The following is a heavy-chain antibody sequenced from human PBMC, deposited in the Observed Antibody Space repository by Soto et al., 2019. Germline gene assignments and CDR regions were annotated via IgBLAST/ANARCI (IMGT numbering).Heavy chain of an antibody. V-gene: IGHV1-2*04. CDR1: GYTFTGYY. CDR3: ARSRCFGYSSSYYFDY. D-gene: IGHD6-13*01. J-gene: IGHJ4*02. Sequence: GASVKVSCKASGYTFTGYYMHWVRQAPGQGLEWMGWINPNSGGTNYAQKFQGWVTMTRDTSISTAYMELSRLRSDDTAVYYCARSRCFGYSSSYYFDYWGQGSLLTVSS. CDR2: INPNSGGT.